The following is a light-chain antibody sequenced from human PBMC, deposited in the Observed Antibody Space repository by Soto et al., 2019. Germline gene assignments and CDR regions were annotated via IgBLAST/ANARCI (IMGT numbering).Light chain of an antibody. CDR1: QSVDSNY. V-gene: IGKV3-20*01. Sequence: ELVLTQSPGTLSLSPGEGATLSCRASQSVDSNYLAWYQKKPGQAPRLLIYGASSRATGIPDRFSGSGSGTDFTLTISRLEPEDFAVYYCQQYGSYRNTFGGGTKVEIK. CDR2: GAS. J-gene: IGKJ4*01. CDR3: QQYGSYRNT.